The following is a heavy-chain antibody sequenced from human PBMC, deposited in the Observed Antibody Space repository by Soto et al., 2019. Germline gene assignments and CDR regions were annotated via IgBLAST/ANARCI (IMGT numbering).Heavy chain of an antibody. D-gene: IGHD3-3*01. CDR2: IIPIFGTA. V-gene: IGHV1-69*12. Sequence: QVQLVQSGAEVKKPGSSVKVSCKASGGTFSSYAISWVRQAPGQGLEWMGGIIPIFGTANYAQKFQGRVTITADESTSKAYMELSSLRSEDPAVYYCARDPQPTDDEDYWGQGTLVTVSS. CDR1: GGTFSSYA. CDR3: ARDPQPTDDEDY. J-gene: IGHJ4*02.